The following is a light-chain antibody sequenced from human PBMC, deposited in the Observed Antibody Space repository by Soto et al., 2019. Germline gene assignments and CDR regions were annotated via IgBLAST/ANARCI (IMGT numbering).Light chain of an antibody. CDR3: CSYAGSSTFYV. CDR1: SSDVGGYNY. Sequence: QSVLTQPASVSGSPGQSITISCTGTSSDVGGYNYVSWYQQHPGKAPKLMIFEVSNRPSGVSNRFSGSKSGNTASLTISGLQAEDEADYYCCSYAGSSTFYVFGTGTKGTV. J-gene: IGLJ1*01. CDR2: EVS. V-gene: IGLV2-14*01.